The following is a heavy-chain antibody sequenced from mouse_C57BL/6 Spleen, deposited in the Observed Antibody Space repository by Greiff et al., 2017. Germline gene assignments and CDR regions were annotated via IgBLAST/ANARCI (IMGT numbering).Heavy chain of an antibody. Sequence: QVQLQQSGPELVKPGASVKLSCKASGYAFSSSWMNWVKQRPGKGLGWIGRIYPGDGDTNYNGKFKGKATLTADQSSSTAYMRLSSLTSEDSAVYFCARFEYAMDDWGQGTSVTVSS. CDR1: GYAFSSSW. J-gene: IGHJ4*01. CDR2: IYPGDGDT. V-gene: IGHV1-82*01. CDR3: ARFEYAMDD.